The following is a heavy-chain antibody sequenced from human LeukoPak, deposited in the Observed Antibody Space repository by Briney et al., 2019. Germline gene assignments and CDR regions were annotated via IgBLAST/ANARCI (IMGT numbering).Heavy chain of an antibody. CDR3: ARDLRLYSSSGHFDY. D-gene: IGHD6-13*01. CDR2: ILYDGSYK. J-gene: IGHJ4*02. V-gene: IGHV3-30*01. Sequence: GGSLRLSCAASGFTFSSCAMHWVRQAPGKGLEWVAVILYDGSYKHYADSVKGRFSISRDNSKNTLYLQMDSLRAEDAAVYYCARDLRLYSSSGHFDYWGQGTLVTVSS. CDR1: GFTFSSCA.